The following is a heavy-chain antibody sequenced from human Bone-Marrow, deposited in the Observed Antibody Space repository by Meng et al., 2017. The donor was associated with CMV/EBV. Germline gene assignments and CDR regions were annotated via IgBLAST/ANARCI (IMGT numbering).Heavy chain of an antibody. J-gene: IGHJ4*02. CDR2: IKQDGSEK. Sequence: EGSLRLSCAASGFTFSSYWMSWVRQAPGKGLEWVANIKQDGSEKYYVDSVKGRFTISRDNAKNSLYLQMNSLRAEDTAVYYCARDYERGLPDYWGQGTLVTVSS. D-gene: IGHD3-16*01. CDR3: ARDYERGLPDY. CDR1: GFTFSSYW. V-gene: IGHV3-7*01.